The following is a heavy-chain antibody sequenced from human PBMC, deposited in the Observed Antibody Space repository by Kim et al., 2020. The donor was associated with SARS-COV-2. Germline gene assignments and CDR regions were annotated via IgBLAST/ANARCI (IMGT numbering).Heavy chain of an antibody. V-gene: IGHV3-21*01. CDR2: ISSSSSYI. CDR3: ARDSFLVAAIYYYYGMDV. D-gene: IGHD2-15*01. Sequence: GGSLRLSCAASGFTFSSYSMNWVRQAPGKGLEWVSSISSSSSYIYYADSVKGRFTISRDNAKNSLYLQMNSLRAEDTAVYYCARDSFLVAAIYYYYGMDVWGQGTTVTVSS. CDR1: GFTFSSYS. J-gene: IGHJ6*02.